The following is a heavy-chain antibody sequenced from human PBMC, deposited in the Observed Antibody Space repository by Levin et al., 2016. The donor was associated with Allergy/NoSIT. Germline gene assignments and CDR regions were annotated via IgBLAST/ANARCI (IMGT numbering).Heavy chain of an antibody. Sequence: GSLRLSCTVSGGSISSSSYYWGWSRQPPGKGLEWIGNIFYSGSTHYNPSLTSRVSISVDTSRKQLSLKMTSVTAADTAVYYCVGAPAGGATWSSPFDYWGQGRLVTVSS. CDR2: IFYSGST. V-gene: IGHV4-39*01. CDR3: VGAPAGGATWSSPFDY. D-gene: IGHD3-16*01. CDR1: GGSISSSSYY. J-gene: IGHJ4*02.